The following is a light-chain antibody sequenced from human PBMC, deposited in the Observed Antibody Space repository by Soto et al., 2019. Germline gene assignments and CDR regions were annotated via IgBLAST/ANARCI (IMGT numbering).Light chain of an antibody. J-gene: IGKJ1*01. CDR1: QSISSTS. CDR2: GIS. Sequence: EIGLTQSPGTLSLSPGERATLSCRASQSISSTSLAWYQQKPGQAPKLLIYGISSRATGIPDRFSGSGSGTDFTLTINRLEPEDFAVYFCQHYSNSLWTFGQGTKVEIK. CDR3: QHYSNSLWT. V-gene: IGKV3-20*01.